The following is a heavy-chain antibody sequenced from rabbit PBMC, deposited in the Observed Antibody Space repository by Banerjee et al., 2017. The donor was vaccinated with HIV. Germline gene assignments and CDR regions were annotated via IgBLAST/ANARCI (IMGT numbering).Heavy chain of an antibody. D-gene: IGHD3-1*01. V-gene: IGHV1S40*01. Sequence: QSLEESGGDLVKPGASLTLTCTASGFSFSSSYWMWWVRQAPGKGLEWIACIYAGSSDKTDYASWAKGRFTITRSTSLNTVTLQMTSLTAADTATYFCAREEVDGAPGGPGAVNLWGPGTLVTVS. CDR3: AREEVDGAPGGPGAVNL. CDR1: GFSFSSSYW. J-gene: IGHJ4*01. CDR2: IYAGSSDKT.